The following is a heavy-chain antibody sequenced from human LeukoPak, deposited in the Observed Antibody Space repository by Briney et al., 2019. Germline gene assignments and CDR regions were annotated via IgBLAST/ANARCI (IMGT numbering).Heavy chain of an antibody. J-gene: IGHJ5*02. CDR3: ARTLRYFDWLANPNWFDP. D-gene: IGHD3-9*01. CDR1: GYTFTGYY. Sequence: ASVKVSCKASGYTFTGYYMQWVRQAPGQGLEWMGWINPNRGGTNYAQKFQGRVTMTRDTSISTAYMELSRLRSDDTAVYYCARTLRYFDWLANPNWFDPWGQGTLVTVSS. V-gene: IGHV1-2*02. CDR2: INPNRGGT.